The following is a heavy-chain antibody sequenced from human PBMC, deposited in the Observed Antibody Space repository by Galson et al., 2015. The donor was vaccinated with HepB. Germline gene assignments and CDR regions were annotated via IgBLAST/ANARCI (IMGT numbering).Heavy chain of an antibody. D-gene: IGHD6-25*01. J-gene: IGHJ6*02. CDR2: ISSSSSYI. CDR3: ARVIAARYYYGMDV. CDR1: GFTFSSYS. Sequence: SLRLSCAASGFTFSSYSMNWVRQAPGKGLEWVSSISSSSSYIYYADSVKGRFTISRDNAKNSLYLQMNSLRAEDTAVYYCARVIAARYYYGMDVWGQGTTVTVSS. V-gene: IGHV3-21*01.